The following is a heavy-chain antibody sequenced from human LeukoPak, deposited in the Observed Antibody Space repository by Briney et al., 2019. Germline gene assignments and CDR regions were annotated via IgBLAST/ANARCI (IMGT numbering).Heavy chain of an antibody. CDR2: INPNSGDR. D-gene: IGHD6-13*01. V-gene: IGHV1-2*02. CDR3: ARTSGVSAAGSPYYFDY. Sequence: ASVKVSCKASGYTFTGYYMHWVRQAPGQGPEWMGWINPNSGDRKYSEKFQGRVTMTRDTSISTAYMELSRLRSDDTAVYYCARTSGVSAAGSPYYFDYWGQGTLVTVSS. CDR1: GYTFTGYY. J-gene: IGHJ4*02.